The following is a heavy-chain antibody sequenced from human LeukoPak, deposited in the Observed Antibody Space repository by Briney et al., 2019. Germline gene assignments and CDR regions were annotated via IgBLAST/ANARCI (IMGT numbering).Heavy chain of an antibody. V-gene: IGHV3-23*01. CDR2: ISCSGGST. CDR3: AKEEDPSGDYYGSGSQFDY. D-gene: IGHD3-10*01. J-gene: IGHJ4*02. CDR1: GFTFSSYA. Sequence: GSLRLSCAASGFTFSSYAISWVRQAPGKGLGWGSAISCSGGSTYYADSVKGRFTISRDNFKNTLYLQMNSLRAEDTAVYYCAKEEDPSGDYYGSGSQFDYWGQGTLVTVSS.